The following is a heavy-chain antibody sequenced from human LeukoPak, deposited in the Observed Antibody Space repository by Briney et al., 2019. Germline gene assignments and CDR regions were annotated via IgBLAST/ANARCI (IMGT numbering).Heavy chain of an antibody. D-gene: IGHD3-10*01. V-gene: IGHV3-74*01. J-gene: IGHJ4*02. CDR2: INSDGSST. CDR1: GFTFSNYW. CDR3: GLSVVRALRPDY. Sequence: GGSLRLSCAVSGFTFSNYWMNWVRQAPGKGLVWVSGINSDGSSTNYADSVKGRFTISRDNAKNTLFLQMDSLRDEDTAVYYCGLSVVRALRPDYWGQGTLVTVSS.